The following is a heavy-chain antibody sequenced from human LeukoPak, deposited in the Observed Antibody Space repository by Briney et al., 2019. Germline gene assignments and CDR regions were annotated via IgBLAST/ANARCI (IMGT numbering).Heavy chain of an antibody. D-gene: IGHD6-19*01. J-gene: IGHJ4*02. V-gene: IGHV3-33*01. CDR3: ARPARIAVAGTLDY. Sequence: PGRSLRLSCAASGFTFSSYGMHWVRQAPGKGLEWVAVIWYDGSNKYYADSVKGRFTISRDNSKNTLYLQMNSLRAEDTAVHYCARPARIAVAGTLDYWGQGTLVTVSS. CDR2: IWYDGSNK. CDR1: GFTFSSYG.